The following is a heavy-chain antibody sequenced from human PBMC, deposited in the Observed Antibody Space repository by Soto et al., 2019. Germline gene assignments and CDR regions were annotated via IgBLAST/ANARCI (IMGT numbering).Heavy chain of an antibody. CDR1: GYTFTSYG. V-gene: IGHV1-18*04. J-gene: IGHJ4*02. CDR2: ISAYNGNT. D-gene: IGHD6-19*01. CDR3: ARGSPIAVAGTVDY. Sequence: ASVKVSCKASGYTFTSYGISWVRQAPGQGLEWMGWISAYNGNTNYAQKLQGRVTMTTDTSTSTAYMELRGLRSDDTAVYSCARGSPIAVAGTVDYWGQGTLVTVSS.